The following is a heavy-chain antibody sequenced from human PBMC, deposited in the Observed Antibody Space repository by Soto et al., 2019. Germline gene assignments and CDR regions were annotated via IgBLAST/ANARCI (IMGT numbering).Heavy chain of an antibody. CDR3: ARSKYSISSFDY. CDR1: GFSLSTDDVG. D-gene: IGHD6-6*01. Sequence: SGPTLVNPTQTLTLTCTFSGFSLSTDDVGVGWIRQPPGKALHWLAVIYWDDYKRYSPSLKSRLTITKDTSKNQVLLTMTNMDPVDTATYFCARSKYSISSFDYWGQGAMVTVSS. CDR2: IYWDDYK. V-gene: IGHV2-5*02. J-gene: IGHJ4*02.